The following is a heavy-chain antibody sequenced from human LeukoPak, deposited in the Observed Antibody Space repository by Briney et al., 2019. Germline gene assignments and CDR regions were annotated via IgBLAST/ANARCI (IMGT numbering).Heavy chain of an antibody. J-gene: IGHJ4*02. V-gene: IGHV1-2*02. Sequence: ASVKVSCKASGYTFSAYYINWVRPAPGQGLEWMGWINPNSGGTNYAQKFQGRVTMTRDTSISTAYMELSRLRSDDTAVYYCARVFERCSGGSCYPGWGQGTLVTVSS. CDR1: GYTFSAYY. D-gene: IGHD2-15*01. CDR2: INPNSGGT. CDR3: ARVFERCSGGSCYPG.